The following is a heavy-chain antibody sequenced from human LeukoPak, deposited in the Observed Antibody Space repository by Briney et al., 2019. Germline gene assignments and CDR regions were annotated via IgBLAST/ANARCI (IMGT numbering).Heavy chain of an antibody. D-gene: IGHD3-10*01. CDR3: ARDRSVGVGRFDP. J-gene: IGHJ5*02. CDR2: IKQDGSEK. Sequence: GGSLRLSCAASGFTFSSYWMSWVRQAPGKGLEWVANIKQDGSEKYYVDSVKGRFTISRDNAKNSLYLQMNSLRAEDTAVYYCARDRSVGVGRFDPWGQGTLVTVSS. CDR1: GFTFSSYW. V-gene: IGHV3-7*01.